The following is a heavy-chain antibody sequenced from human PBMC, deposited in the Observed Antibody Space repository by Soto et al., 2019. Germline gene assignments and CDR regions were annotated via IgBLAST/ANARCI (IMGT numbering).Heavy chain of an antibody. Sequence: PSETLSLTCTVSGGSISSGDYYWSWIRQPPGKGLEWIGYIYYSGSTYYNPSLKSRVTISVDTSKNQFSLKLSSVTAADTAVYYCARSLNDFWSGYFGPPYYYGMDVWGQGTTVTVSS. CDR2: IYYSGST. CDR1: GGSISSGDYY. V-gene: IGHV4-30-4*01. CDR3: ARSLNDFWSGYFGPPYYYGMDV. J-gene: IGHJ6*02. D-gene: IGHD3-3*01.